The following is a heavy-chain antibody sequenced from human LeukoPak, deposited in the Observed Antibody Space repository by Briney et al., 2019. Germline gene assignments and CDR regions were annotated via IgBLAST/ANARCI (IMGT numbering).Heavy chain of an antibody. CDR3: AKDYCRGGNCPLPFFDS. D-gene: IGHD2-15*01. Sequence: PGGSLRLSCGVSGFTLSEHAWSWVRQAPGEGLEWVAGIIDVGGTYYADSVKGRFTISRDSSKNTLYLQMNSLRAEDTATYYCAKDYCRGGNCPLPFFDSWGQGTLVTVSS. J-gene: IGHJ4*02. CDR1: GFTLSEHA. CDR2: IIDVGGT. V-gene: IGHV3-23*01.